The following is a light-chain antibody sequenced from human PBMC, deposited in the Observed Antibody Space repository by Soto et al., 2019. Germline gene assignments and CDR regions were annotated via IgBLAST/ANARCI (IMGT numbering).Light chain of an antibody. CDR3: QQYNSWTTIT. Sequence: EIVMTQSPATLSGSTGERATLSCRASQSISSKLGWYQQRPGQAPRLLIYGASTRATGIPARFSGSGSGTEFTLTISSLQSEDSAVYYCQQYNSWTTITFGQGTRLEIK. CDR1: QSISSK. J-gene: IGKJ5*01. CDR2: GAS. V-gene: IGKV3-15*01.